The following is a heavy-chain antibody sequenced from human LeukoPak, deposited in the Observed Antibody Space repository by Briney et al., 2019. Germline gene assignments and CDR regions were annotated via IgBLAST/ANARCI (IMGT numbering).Heavy chain of an antibody. CDR3: ARDRCTGGGCAAFDI. Sequence: SETLSLTCTVSGGSISTYYWSWIRQPPGKGLEWIGYIYYTGGTNYNPSLKSRVTISVDASKNQFSLKLSSVTAADTAVYYCARDRCTGGGCAAFDIWGQGTVVTVSS. J-gene: IGHJ3*02. V-gene: IGHV4-59*01. D-gene: IGHD2-8*02. CDR1: GGSISTYY. CDR2: IYYTGGT.